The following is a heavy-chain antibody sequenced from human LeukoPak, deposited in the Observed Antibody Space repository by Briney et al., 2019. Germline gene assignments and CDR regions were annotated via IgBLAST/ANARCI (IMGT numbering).Heavy chain of an antibody. CDR3: ARHDGDYYGMDV. CDR2: IYYSGST. CDR1: GGSISSGGYY. V-gene: IGHV4-39*01. Sequence: SETLSLTCTVSGGSISSGGYYWGWIRQPPGKGLEWIGSIYYSGSTYYNPSLKSRVTISVDTSKNQFSLKLSSVTAADTAVYYCARHDGDYYGMDVWGQGTTVTVSS. J-gene: IGHJ6*02.